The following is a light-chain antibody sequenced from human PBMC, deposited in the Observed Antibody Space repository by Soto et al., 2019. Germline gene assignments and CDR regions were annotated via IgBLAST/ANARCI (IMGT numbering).Light chain of an antibody. J-gene: IGKJ4*01. Sequence: EIVLTQSPGTLSLSPGERATLSCRASQSVSSSYLAWYQQKPGQAPRLLIYGASSRATGIPDRFSGSGSGTDFPLPISRLEHEDFAVYYYQQYGSSPRVTFGGGTKVEIK. CDR1: QSVSSSY. CDR3: QQYGSSPRVT. CDR2: GAS. V-gene: IGKV3-20*01.